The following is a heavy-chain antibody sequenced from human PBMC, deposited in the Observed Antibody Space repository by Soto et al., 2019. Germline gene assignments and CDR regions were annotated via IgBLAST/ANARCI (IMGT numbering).Heavy chain of an antibody. CDR1: GYSFTSYG. CDR3: ARDNGFGESDV. Sequence: QVQLVQSGAEVKKPGASVKVSCKASGYSFTSYGISWVRQAPGQGLDWMGWISTYNGNTNQAQKLQGEVTMPTDTSTSTAYMELRSPRSHDTAVYYCARDNGFGESDVCGQRTTGTVSS. CDR2: ISTYNGNT. D-gene: IGHD3-10*01. J-gene: IGHJ6*02. V-gene: IGHV1-18*01.